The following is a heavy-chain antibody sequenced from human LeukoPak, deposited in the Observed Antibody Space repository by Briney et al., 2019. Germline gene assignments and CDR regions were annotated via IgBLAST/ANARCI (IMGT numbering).Heavy chain of an antibody. CDR1: GFTFSSYA. V-gene: IGHV3-23*01. D-gene: IGHD3-10*01. J-gene: IGHJ2*01. CDR3: AKWFGELLYGRYFDL. Sequence: GGSLRLSCAASGFTFSSYAMSWVRQAPGKGLEWVSAISGSGGSTYYADSVKGRFTISRDNSKNTLYLQMNSLRAEDTAVYYCAKWFGELLYGRYFDLWGRGTLVTVSS. CDR2: ISGSGGST.